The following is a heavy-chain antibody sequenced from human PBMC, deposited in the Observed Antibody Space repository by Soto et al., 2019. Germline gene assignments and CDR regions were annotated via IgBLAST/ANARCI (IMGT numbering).Heavy chain of an antibody. CDR1: GFTFSNYA. CDR3: VKDSSGWSDY. CDR2: ISSNGGST. Sequence: PGGSLRLSCAASGFTFSNYAMSWVRQAPGKGLEYVSAISSNGGSTYYADSVKGRFTISRDNSKNTLYLQMSSLRAEDTAVYYCVKDSSGWSDYWGQGTLVTVSS. D-gene: IGHD6-19*01. V-gene: IGHV3-64D*06. J-gene: IGHJ4*02.